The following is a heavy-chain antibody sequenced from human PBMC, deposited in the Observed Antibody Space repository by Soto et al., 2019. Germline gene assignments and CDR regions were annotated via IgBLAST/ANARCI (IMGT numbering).Heavy chain of an antibody. Sequence: SLRLSCTPSGVTRRNYCLHWVRQAPGKGLEWVALISYDGDNKHYTDAARSRFTVSRDNFKNTLFLQIDSLRPEETAANNSVQNIMFYASNSDAIDVWRQGTGVTVS. CDR3: VQNIMFYASNSDAIDV. J-gene: IGHJ6*02. D-gene: IGHD2-8*01. CDR2: ISYDGDNK. CDR1: GVTRRNYC. V-gene: IGHV3-30*19.